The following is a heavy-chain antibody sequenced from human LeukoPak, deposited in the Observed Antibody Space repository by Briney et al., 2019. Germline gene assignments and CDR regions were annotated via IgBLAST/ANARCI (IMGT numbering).Heavy chain of an antibody. V-gene: IGHV4-59*01. J-gene: IGHJ4*02. Sequence: SETLSLTCTVSGGSISSYYWSWIRQPPGKGLEWIAYIYSSGNTNYNPSLRGRVTISVDTSKNQFSLKLSSVTAADTALYFCARSYSSSWYFDHLGRGTLVTVSS. CDR1: GGSISSYY. CDR2: IYSSGNT. CDR3: ARSYSSSWYFDH. D-gene: IGHD6-13*01.